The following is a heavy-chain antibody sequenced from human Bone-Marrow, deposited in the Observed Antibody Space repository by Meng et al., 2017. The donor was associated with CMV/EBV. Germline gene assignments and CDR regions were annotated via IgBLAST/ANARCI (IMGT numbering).Heavy chain of an antibody. CDR2: IYYSGNT. D-gene: IGHD3-9*01. Sequence: SETLSLTCTVSGGSIRSGDYYWSWIRQPPGKGLEWIGYIYYSGNTYYNPSLKSRITILIDTSKNQFSLKVTSVTAADTAVYYCARDPWGYGLTDWGQGKLVNVSS. V-gene: IGHV4-30-4*08. CDR1: GGSIRSGDYY. J-gene: IGHJ4*02. CDR3: ARDPWGYGLTD.